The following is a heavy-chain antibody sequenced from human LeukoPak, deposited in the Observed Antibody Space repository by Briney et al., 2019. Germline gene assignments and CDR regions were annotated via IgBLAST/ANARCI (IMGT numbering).Heavy chain of an antibody. CDR1: GGSFSGYY. V-gene: IGHV4-34*01. J-gene: IGHJ4*02. D-gene: IGHD6-13*01. CDR2: INHSGST. Sequence: SETLSLTCAVYGGSFSGYYWSWIRQPPGKGLEWIGGINHSGSTNYNPSLKSRVTISVDTSKNQFSLKLSSVTAADTAVYYCARELVSSSCYFDYWGQGTLVTVSS. CDR3: ARELVSSSCYFDY.